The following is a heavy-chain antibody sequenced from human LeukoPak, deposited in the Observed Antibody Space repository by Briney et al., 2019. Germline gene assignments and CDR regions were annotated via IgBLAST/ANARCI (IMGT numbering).Heavy chain of an antibody. CDR3: ARDSSAMFDY. CDR2: TYYRSKWYS. V-gene: IGHV6-1*01. J-gene: IGHJ4*02. CDR1: GDSVSSNSAA. D-gene: IGHD2-2*01. Sequence: SQTLSLTCAISGDSVSSNSAAWNWIRQSPSRGLEWLGRTYYRSKWYSDYAISEKGRITINPDTSKNQFSLQLNSMTPEDTAVYYCARDSSAMFDYWGQGTLVTVSS.